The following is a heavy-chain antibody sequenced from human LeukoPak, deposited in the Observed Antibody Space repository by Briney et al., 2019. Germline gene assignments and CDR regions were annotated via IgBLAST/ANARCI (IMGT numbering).Heavy chain of an antibody. V-gene: IGHV3-74*01. CDR2: INSDGSST. CDR3: ARAIGLDFDF. CDR1: GFTFSGYW. Sequence: PGGYLRLSCAASGFTFSGYWMHWVRQAPGKGLVWVSRINSDGSSTTYADSVKGRFTISRDNAKTTLYLQMNSLRAEDTAMYYCARAIGLDFDFWGQGTLVTVSS. J-gene: IGHJ4*02. D-gene: IGHD2/OR15-2a*01.